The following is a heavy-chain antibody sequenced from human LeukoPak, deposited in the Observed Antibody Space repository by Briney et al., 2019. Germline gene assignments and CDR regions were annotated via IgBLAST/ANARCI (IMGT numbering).Heavy chain of an antibody. J-gene: IGHJ4*02. CDR2: IYTSGST. CDR3: ARDALGYYTNTGHPLLYYFDS. CDR1: RGSISSYY. D-gene: IGHD2-2*02. V-gene: IGHV4-4*07. Sequence: SETLSLTCTVSRGSISSYYWSWIRQPAGKGLEWIGRIYTSGSTKYNPSLKSRVTMDKSKNQVSLKVISVTAADTAVYYCARDALGYYTNTGHPLLYYFDSWGQGTLVTVSS.